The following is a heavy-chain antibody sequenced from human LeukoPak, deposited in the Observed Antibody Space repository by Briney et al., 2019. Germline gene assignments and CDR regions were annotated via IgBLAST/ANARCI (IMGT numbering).Heavy chain of an antibody. CDR1: GGSFSGYY. D-gene: IGHD2-21*02. V-gene: IGHV4-34*01. Sequence: SETLSLTCDVSGGSFSGYYWSWIRQPPGKGLEWIGEINHSGSTNYNPSLKSRVTISVDTSKNQFSLKLSYVTAADTAMYYCARGLSAIVHWGQGTLVTVCS. CDR2: INHSGST. CDR3: ARGLSAIVH. J-gene: IGHJ4*02.